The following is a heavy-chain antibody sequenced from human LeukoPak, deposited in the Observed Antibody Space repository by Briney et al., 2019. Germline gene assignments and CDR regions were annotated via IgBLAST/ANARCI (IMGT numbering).Heavy chain of an antibody. CDR2: IYRTGRP. V-gene: IGHV4-38-2*01. CDR1: GYSISGGYY. CDR3: ARGRSGYGGNSGIASFDY. Sequence: SETLSLTCVVSGYSISGGYYWGWIRQPPGKGLEWIGSIYRTGRPHYNPSLRSQVIISVDMSKNQFSLRLSSVTAADTAFYYCARGRSGYGGNSGIASFDYWGQGTLVTVSS. D-gene: IGHD4-23*01. J-gene: IGHJ4*02.